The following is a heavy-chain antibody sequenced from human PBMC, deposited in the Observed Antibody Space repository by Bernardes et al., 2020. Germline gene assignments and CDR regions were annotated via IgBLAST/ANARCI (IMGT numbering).Heavy chain of an antibody. CDR3: ARRTVVVVAALYYYYYMDV. V-gene: IGHV4-39*01. Sequence: SESLSLTCTVSGGFISSIRYYWGWLLQPPGKGLEWIGSIYYSGITYYNPSLKSRVTISVDTSKNQFSLKLSSVTAADTAVYYCARRTVVVVAALYYYYYMDVWGKGTTVTVSS. D-gene: IGHD2-15*01. CDR2: IYYSGIT. J-gene: IGHJ6*03. CDR1: GGFISSIRYY.